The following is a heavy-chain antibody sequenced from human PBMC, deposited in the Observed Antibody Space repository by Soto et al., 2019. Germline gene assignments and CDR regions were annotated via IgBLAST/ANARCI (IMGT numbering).Heavy chain of an antibody. CDR1: GLTFSSYA. J-gene: IGHJ1*01. V-gene: IGHV3-23*01. CDR3: AKGFLGIAVAGTEYFHH. D-gene: IGHD6-19*01. Sequence: GGSLRLSCAASGLTFSSYAMNWVRQAPGKGLEWVSTVGGSGISTFYADSVKGRFTISRDNSKNTLYLQMNSLGGEDTAVYYCAKGFLGIAVAGTEYFHHWGQGTLVTVSS. CDR2: VGGSGIST.